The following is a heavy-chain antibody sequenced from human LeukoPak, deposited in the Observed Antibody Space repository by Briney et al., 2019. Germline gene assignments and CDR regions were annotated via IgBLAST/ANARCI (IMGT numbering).Heavy chain of an antibody. CDR3: TRLTMATDYSGMDV. V-gene: IGHV3-73*01. Sequence: GGSLRLSCAASGFTFSGSDMHWVRQASGKGLEWVGRIRSIANSYATAYDEAVKGRFSISRDDSKNTAYLQMNSLKTEDTAVYYCTRLTMATDYSGMDVWGQGTTVTVSS. CDR2: IRSIANSYAT. CDR1: GFTFSGSD. D-gene: IGHD3-10*01. J-gene: IGHJ6*02.